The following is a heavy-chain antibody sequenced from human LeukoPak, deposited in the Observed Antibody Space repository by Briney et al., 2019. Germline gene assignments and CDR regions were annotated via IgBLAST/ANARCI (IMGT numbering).Heavy chain of an antibody. V-gene: IGHV3-15*01. CDR3: TTYYYGSGSYYNEVCYFDY. CDR1: GFTFSSYA. CDR2: IKSKTDGGTT. J-gene: IGHJ4*02. D-gene: IGHD3-10*01. Sequence: GGSLRLSCAASGFTFSSYAMSWVRQAPGKGLEWVGRIKSKTDGGTTDYAAPVKGRFTISRDDSKNTLYLQMNSLKTEDTAVYYCTTYYYGSGSYYNEVCYFDYWGQGTLVTVSS.